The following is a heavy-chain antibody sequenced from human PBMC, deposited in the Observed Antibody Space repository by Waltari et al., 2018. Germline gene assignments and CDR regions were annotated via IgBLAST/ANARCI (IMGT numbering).Heavy chain of an antibody. CDR3: ARGSSSSISGSYSDLDY. D-gene: IGHD1-26*01. J-gene: IGHJ4*02. CDR2: IIPIFGTA. CDR1: GGTFSSYA. Sequence: QVQLVQSGAEVKKPGSSVKVSCKASGGTFSSYAISWVRQAPGQGLEWMGGIIPIFGTANYAQKFQGRVTITADESTGTAYMELSSLRSEDTAVYYCARGSSSSISGSYSDLDYWGQGTLVTVSS. V-gene: IGHV1-69*12.